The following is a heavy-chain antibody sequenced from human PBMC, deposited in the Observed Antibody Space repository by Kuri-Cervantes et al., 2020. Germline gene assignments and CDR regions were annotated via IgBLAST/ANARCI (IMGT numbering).Heavy chain of an antibody. J-gene: IGHJ4*02. V-gene: IGHV3-11*04. D-gene: IGHD6-13*01. Sequence: LSLTCTVSGGSISSGGYYWSWIRQHPGKGLEWVSYISSSSSTIYYADSVKGRFTISRDNAKNSLYLQMNSLRDEDTAVYYCARSTPLGGIAAAGAMDYWGQGTLVTVSS. CDR2: ISSSSSTI. CDR1: GGSISSGGYY. CDR3: ARSTPLGGIAAAGAMDY.